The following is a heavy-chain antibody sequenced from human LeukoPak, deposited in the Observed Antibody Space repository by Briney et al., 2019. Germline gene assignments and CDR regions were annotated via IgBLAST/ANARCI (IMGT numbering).Heavy chain of an antibody. D-gene: IGHD3-10*01. CDR3: AKDQIRGGLFDL. V-gene: IGHV3-11*04. CDR1: GFTFSDYY. Sequence: GGSLRLSCAASGFTFSDYYMSWIRQAPGKGLEWVSYISSSGSTIYYADSVKGRFVLSRDKSNNTLYLQMNSLRGEDTAVYYCAKDQIRGGLFDLWGQGTLVTVTS. J-gene: IGHJ4*02. CDR2: ISSSGSTI.